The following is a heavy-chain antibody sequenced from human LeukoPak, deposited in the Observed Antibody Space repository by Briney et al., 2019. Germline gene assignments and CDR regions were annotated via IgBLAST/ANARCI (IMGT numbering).Heavy chain of an antibody. D-gene: IGHD3-9*01. CDR3: ARGRVRYFDWLPPDWFDP. V-gene: IGHV3-30-3*01. CDR1: GFTFSSYA. Sequence: GGSLRLSCAASGFTFSSYAMHWVRQAPGKGLEWVAVISYDGSNKYYADSVKGRFTISRDNSKNTLYLQMNSLRAEDTAVYYCARGRVRYFDWLPPDWFDPWGQGTLVTVSS. J-gene: IGHJ5*02. CDR2: ISYDGSNK.